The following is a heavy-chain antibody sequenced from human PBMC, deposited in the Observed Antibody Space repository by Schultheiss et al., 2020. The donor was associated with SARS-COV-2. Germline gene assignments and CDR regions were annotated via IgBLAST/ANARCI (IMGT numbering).Heavy chain of an antibody. Sequence: SETLSLTCAVSGYSISSGYYWGWIRQSPGKGLEWIGSIYHSGSTYYNPSLKSRVTISVDTSKNQFSLKLSSVTAADTAVYYCASRRLRLGELSPADYFDYWGQGTLVTVSS. CDR2: IYHSGST. CDR3: ASRRLRLGELSPADYFDY. J-gene: IGHJ4*02. CDR1: GYSISSGYY. V-gene: IGHV4-38-2*01. D-gene: IGHD3-16*02.